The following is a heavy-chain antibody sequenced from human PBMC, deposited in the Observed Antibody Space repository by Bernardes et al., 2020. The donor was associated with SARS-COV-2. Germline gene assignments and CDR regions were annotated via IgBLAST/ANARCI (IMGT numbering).Heavy chain of an antibody. Sequence: SETLSLTCAVYTGSLSGYYWSWIRQSPGKGLEWIGESTHGGSTNYNPSLKSRVTISVDTSKNQFSLQVNSVSAADTAVYYCARRRYFGSGRDWYFDLWGRCTLVTVSS. CDR1: TGSLSGYY. J-gene: IGHJ2*01. CDR3: ARRRYFGSGRDWYFDL. CDR2: STHGGST. V-gene: IGHV4-34*01. D-gene: IGHD3-10*01.